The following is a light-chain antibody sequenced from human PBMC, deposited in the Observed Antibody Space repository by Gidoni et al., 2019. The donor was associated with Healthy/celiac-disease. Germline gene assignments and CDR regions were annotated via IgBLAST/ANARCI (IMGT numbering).Light chain of an antibody. CDR1: QSISSY. Sequence: DSQMTQSPSSLSASVGDRVTITCRASQSISSYLNWYQQKPGKAPKLLIYAASSLPSGVPSRFSGSGSGTDFTLTISSLQPEDFANYYCQQSYSTTWTFGQGTKVEIK. CDR3: QQSYSTTWT. J-gene: IGKJ1*01. CDR2: AAS. V-gene: IGKV1-39*01.